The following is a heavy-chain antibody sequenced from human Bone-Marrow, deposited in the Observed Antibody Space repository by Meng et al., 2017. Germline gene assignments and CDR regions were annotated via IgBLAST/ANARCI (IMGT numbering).Heavy chain of an antibody. Sequence: QVVLAQSGVEMWTPGASVKAPCKVSGYTLTELSMHWVRQAPGKGLEWMGGFDPGDGETIYAQKFQGRVTMTEDTSTDTAYMELSSLRSEDTAVYYCARDPEWAVTALSLFHYWGQGTLVTVSS. D-gene: IGHD2-21*02. J-gene: IGHJ4*02. CDR2: FDPGDGET. CDR1: GYTLTELS. CDR3: ARDPEWAVTALSLFHY. V-gene: IGHV1-24*01.